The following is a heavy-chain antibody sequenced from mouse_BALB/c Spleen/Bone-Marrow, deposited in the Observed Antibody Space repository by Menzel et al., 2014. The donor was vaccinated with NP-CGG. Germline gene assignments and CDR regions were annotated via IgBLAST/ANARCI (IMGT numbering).Heavy chain of an antibody. J-gene: IGHJ3*01. CDR2: IYPGGGYT. D-gene: IGHD1-1*01. CDR3: ARKDYGSSYPFAY. Sequence: VQLQQSGADLVRPGTSVKISCKASGYTSTNYWLGWVKQRPGHGLEWIGDIYPGGGYTNYNEKFKGKATLTADTSSSTAYMQLSSLTSEDSAVYFCARKDYGSSYPFAYWGQGTLVTVSA. CDR1: GYTSTNYW. V-gene: IGHV1-63*02.